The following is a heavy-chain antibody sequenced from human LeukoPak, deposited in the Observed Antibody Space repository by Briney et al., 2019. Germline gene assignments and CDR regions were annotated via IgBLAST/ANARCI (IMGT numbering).Heavy chain of an antibody. CDR3: SVRSGIAAAGTGGLDY. Sequence: PSETLSLTCAVYGGSFSGYYWSWIRQPPGKGLEWIGEINHSGSTNYNPSLKSRVTISVDTSKNQFSLKLGSVTAADTAVYYCSVRSGIAAAGTGGLDYWGQGTLVTVSS. V-gene: IGHV4-34*01. CDR1: GGSFSGYY. CDR2: INHSGST. D-gene: IGHD6-13*01. J-gene: IGHJ4*02.